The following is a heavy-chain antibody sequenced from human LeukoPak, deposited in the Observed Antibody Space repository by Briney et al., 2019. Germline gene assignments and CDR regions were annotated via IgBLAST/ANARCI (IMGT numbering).Heavy chain of an antibody. Sequence: GGSLRLSCVGSGFTFRSHAMSWVRQAPEKGLEFVSGIYENGGTTYYADSVKGRFTISRDNSKNTLYLQINSLRAEDTAVYYCAREHYYYGSGSLVSYWFDPWGQGTLVTVSS. CDR1: GFTFRSHA. D-gene: IGHD3-10*01. CDR2: IYENGGTT. V-gene: IGHV3-23*01. CDR3: AREHYYYGSGSLVSYWFDP. J-gene: IGHJ5*02.